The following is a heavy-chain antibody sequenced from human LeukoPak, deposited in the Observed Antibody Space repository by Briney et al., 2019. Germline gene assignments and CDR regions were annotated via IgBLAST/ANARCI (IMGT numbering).Heavy chain of an antibody. Sequence: GSLRLSCVASGFTFSGSGMNWVRQAPGRGLEWVAYISSSSSPIYYADSVKGRFTISRDNSKNTLYLQMNSLRAEDTAVYYCARGGLPYYFDYWGQGTLVTVSS. V-gene: IGHV3-48*01. CDR3: ARGGLPYYFDY. CDR2: ISSSSSPI. J-gene: IGHJ4*02. D-gene: IGHD5/OR15-5a*01. CDR1: GFTFSGSG.